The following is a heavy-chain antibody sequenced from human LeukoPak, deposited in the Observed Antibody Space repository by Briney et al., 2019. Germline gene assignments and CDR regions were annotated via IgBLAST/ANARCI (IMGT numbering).Heavy chain of an antibody. CDR2: IYHSGST. CDR1: GYSISSGYY. V-gene: IGHV4-38-2*01. D-gene: IGHD2-2*02. Sequence: SETLSLTCAVSGYSISSGYYWGWIRQPPGKGLEWIGDIYHSGSTYKNPSLKSRVTISLDTSKNQFSLKLSSVTAADTAMYYCARLSGAPVRHPIYHFDYWGQGTLVTISS. CDR3: ARLSGAPVRHPIYHFDY. J-gene: IGHJ4*02.